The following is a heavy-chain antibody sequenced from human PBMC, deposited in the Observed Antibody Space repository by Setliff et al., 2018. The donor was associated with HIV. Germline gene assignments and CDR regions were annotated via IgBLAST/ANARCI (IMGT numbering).Heavy chain of an antibody. V-gene: IGHV2-70*04. CDR3: ARTYGSASKLDY. J-gene: IGHJ4*02. D-gene: IGHD3-10*01. Sequence: SGPTLVNPTQTLTLTCTFSGFSLTTSGIRVTWVRQPPGKALEWLARIDWEDDKFYSTSLKTRLTISKDASKNQVVLTMTNMGPLDTATYFCARTYGSASKLDYWGPGTLVTVSS. CDR2: IDWEDDK. CDR1: GFSLTTSGIR.